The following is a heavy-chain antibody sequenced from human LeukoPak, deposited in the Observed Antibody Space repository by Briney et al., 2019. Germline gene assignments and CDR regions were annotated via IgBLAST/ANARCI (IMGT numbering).Heavy chain of an antibody. V-gene: IGHV3-21*01. J-gene: IGHJ6*03. D-gene: IGHD3-22*01. Sequence: GGSLRLSCAASGFTFSSYSMNWVRQAPGKGLEWVSSISSSSSYIYYADSVKGRFTISRDNAKNSLYLQMNSLRAEDTAVYYCARDSPYYYDSSGYPHYYMDVWGKGTTVTVSS. CDR1: GFTFSSYS. CDR2: ISSSSSYI. CDR3: ARDSPYYYDSSGYPHYYMDV.